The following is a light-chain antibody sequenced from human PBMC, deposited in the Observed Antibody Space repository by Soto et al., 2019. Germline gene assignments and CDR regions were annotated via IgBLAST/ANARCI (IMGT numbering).Light chain of an antibody. CDR2: EDN. CDR1: SGSIASNY. Sequence: NFMLTQPHSVSESPGKTVTISCTRSSGSIASNYVQWYQQRPGSAPTPVIYEDNERPSGVPDRFSGSIDSSSNSASLTISGLQAEDESDYYCCSHAGSLTWVFGGGTKLTVL. J-gene: IGLJ3*02. CDR3: CSHAGSLTWV. V-gene: IGLV6-57*04.